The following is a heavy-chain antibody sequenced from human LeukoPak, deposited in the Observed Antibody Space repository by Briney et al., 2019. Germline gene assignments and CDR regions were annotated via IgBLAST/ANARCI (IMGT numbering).Heavy chain of an antibody. J-gene: IGHJ6*02. CDR1: GFTFDYFA. D-gene: IGHD3-10*01. V-gene: IGHV3-43*02. CDR2: ISGDGGIT. CDR3: VKGLLWFPGLVYDDYGMDV. Sequence: GGSLRLSCAASGFTFDYFAMHWVRQAPGKGLEWVSLISGDGGITYSADSVKGRFTISRDSSENSLYFQMNSLRTEDTALYYCVKGLLWFPGLVYDDYGMDVWGQGTTVTVSS.